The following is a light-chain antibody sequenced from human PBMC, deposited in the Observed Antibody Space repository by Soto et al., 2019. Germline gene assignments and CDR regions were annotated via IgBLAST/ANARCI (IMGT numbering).Light chain of an antibody. J-gene: IGKJ3*01. CDR2: AAS. CDR3: QQYGDLPFT. Sequence: EVVLTQSPGTLSLSPGERAALSCRASQSVTINSLAWYQQKFGQTPRLLIYAASTRASGIPDRFSGSGSGTDFVLNISRLEPEDFAVYYCQQYGDLPFTFGPGTKVDLK. CDR1: QSVTINS. V-gene: IGKV3-20*01.